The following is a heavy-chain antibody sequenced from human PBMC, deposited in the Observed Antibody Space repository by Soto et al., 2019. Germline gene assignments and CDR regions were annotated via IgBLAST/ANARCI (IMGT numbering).Heavy chain of an antibody. CDR1: GDTLRSYG. J-gene: IGHJ4*02. D-gene: IGHD3-10*01. V-gene: IGHV1-18*01. Sequence: QVHLVQSGAEIREPGASVKVSCRTSGDTLRSYGFIWVRQAPGQGLEWMGWISGNNDNTNYAQKFQGRVTLTKDTSMSTAYMELRSLRSDDTAVYYCASCNFMVYFDYWGQGPQVTVSS. CDR2: ISGNNDNT. CDR3: ASCNFMVYFDY.